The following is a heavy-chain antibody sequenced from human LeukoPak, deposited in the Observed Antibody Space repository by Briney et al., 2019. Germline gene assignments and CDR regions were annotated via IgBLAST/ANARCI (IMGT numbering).Heavy chain of an antibody. CDR2: MSPNNGDT. Sequence: ASVTVSCTTSGYTFTNYDINWVRQATGQGLEWLGWMSPNNGDTGYAQKFQGRVTMTRDTSTNTAYMELSGLTSEDTAVYYCARNPPRTGDFNPWGQGALVTVSS. V-gene: IGHV1-8*01. CDR3: ARNPPRTGDFNP. J-gene: IGHJ5*02. D-gene: IGHD7-27*01. CDR1: GYTFTNYD.